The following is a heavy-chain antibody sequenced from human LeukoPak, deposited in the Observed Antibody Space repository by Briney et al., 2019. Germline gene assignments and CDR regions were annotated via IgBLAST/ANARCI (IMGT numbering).Heavy chain of an antibody. D-gene: IGHD6-6*01. CDR3: ARDDASTARASGMDV. V-gene: IGHV3-21*01. CDR1: GFTFTTYD. CDR2: ISRDSAYM. Sequence: GGSLRLSCAASGFTFTTYDMNWVRQAPGKGLEWASYISRDSAYMYLADSVKGRFTISRDNAKNSLYLQMNSLRGEDTAVYYCARDDASTARASGMDVWGKGTTVTVSS. J-gene: IGHJ6*04.